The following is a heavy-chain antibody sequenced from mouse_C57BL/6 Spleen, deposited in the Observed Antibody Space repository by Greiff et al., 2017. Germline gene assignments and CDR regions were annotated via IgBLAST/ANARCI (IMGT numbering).Heavy chain of an antibody. V-gene: IGHV1-69*01. CDR2: IDPSDSYT. J-gene: IGHJ4*01. CDR1: GYTLTSYW. Sequence: QVQLQQPGAELVMPGASVKLSCKASGYTLTSYWMHWVKQRPGQGLEWIGEIDPSDSYTNYNQKFKGKSTLTVDKSSSTAYMQLSSLTSEDSAVYYCARLPDYWGQGTSVTVSS. CDR3: ARLPDY.